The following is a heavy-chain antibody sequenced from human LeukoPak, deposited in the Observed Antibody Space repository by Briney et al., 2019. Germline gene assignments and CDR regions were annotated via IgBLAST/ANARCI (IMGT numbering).Heavy chain of an antibody. Sequence: PGGSLRLSCAASGFTFSSYSMNWVRQASGKGLEWVGRIRSKANSYATAYAASGKGRFTISRDDSKNTAYLQMNSLKNEDTALLFRNRILLCFGRTSFDYGGQGTMVTVSS. CDR3: NRILLCFGRTSFDY. D-gene: IGHD3-10*01. CDR1: GFTFSSYS. V-gene: IGHV3-73*01. CDR2: IRSKANSYAT. J-gene: IGHJ3*01.